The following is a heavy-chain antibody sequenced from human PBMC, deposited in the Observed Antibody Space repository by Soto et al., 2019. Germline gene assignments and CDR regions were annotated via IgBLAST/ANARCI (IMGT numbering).Heavy chain of an antibody. CDR1: GGSISSSSYY. CDR3: ASYVRYSSSWYACDY. D-gene: IGHD6-13*01. Sequence: PSETLSLTCTVSGGSISSSSYYWGWIRQPPGKGLEWIGSIYYSVSTYYNPSLKSRVTISVDTSKNQLYLRLSSVTAADTAVYYCASYVRYSSSWYACDYGGQGTLVTVSS. J-gene: IGHJ4*02. CDR2: IYYSVST. V-gene: IGHV4-39*01.